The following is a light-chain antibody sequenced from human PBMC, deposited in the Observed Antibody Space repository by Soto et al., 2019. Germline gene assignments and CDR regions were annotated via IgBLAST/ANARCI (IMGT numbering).Light chain of an antibody. CDR3: QQYNIWRS. CDR2: GAS. V-gene: IGKV3-15*01. J-gene: IGKJ4*01. Sequence: EIVMTQSPDSLSVSPGERATLSCRASQDVKKDVAWYQQKHGQPPRLLIYGASTRATDVPARFSGSGSGTDFTLTINSLQSDASAVYYCQQYNIWRSFGGGAKVEIK. CDR1: QDVKKD.